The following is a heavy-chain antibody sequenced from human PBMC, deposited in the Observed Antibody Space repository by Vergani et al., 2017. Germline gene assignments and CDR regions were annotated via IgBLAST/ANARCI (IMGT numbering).Heavy chain of an antibody. J-gene: IGHJ3*02. Sequence: EVQLVESGGGLVQPGRSLRLSCAASGFTFDDYAMHWVRQAPGKGLEWVSGISWNSGSIGYADSVKGRFTISRDNAKNSLYLQMNSLRAEDTAVYYCARDTGGPRLNAFDIWGKGTTVTVSS. V-gene: IGHV3-9*01. D-gene: IGHD3-16*01. CDR1: GFTFDDYA. CDR3: ARDTGGPRLNAFDI. CDR2: ISWNSGSI.